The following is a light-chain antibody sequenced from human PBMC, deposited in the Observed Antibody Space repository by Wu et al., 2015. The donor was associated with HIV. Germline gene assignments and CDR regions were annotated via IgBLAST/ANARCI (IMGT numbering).Light chain of an antibody. J-gene: IGKJ1*01. CDR1: QNIYTW. V-gene: IGKV1-5*03. Sequence: DIQMTQSPSTLSASVGDRVTITCRASQNIYTWLAWYQQKPGKAPKLLIYKASTLESEVPSRFSGSGSETEFTLTISSLQPDDFATYYCQQYNSYSRTFGQGTKVEIK. CDR3: QQYNSYSRT. CDR2: KAS.